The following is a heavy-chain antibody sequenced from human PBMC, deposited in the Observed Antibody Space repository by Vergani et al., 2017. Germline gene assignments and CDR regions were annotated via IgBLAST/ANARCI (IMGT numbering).Heavy chain of an antibody. Sequence: QVQLVESGGGVVQPGRSLRLSCAASGFTFSSYGMHWVRQAPGKGLEWVAVISYDGSNKYYADSVQGRFTISRDNSKNTLYLQMNSLRAEDTAVYYCAKETGSQSGGEVDYWGQGTLVTVSS. CDR2: ISYDGSNK. D-gene: IGHD3-16*01. CDR1: GFTFSSYG. J-gene: IGHJ4*02. V-gene: IGHV3-30*18. CDR3: AKETGSQSGGEVDY.